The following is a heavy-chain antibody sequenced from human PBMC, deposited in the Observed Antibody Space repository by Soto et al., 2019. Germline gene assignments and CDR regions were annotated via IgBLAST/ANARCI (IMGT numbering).Heavy chain of an antibody. CDR2: ISSSSSTI. D-gene: IGHD3-3*01. Sequence: GGSLRLSCAASGFTFSSYSMNWVRQAPGKGLEWVSYISSSSSTIYYADSVKGRFTISRDNAKNSLYLQMNSLRDEDTAVYYCARDLYDFWSGYPTRAFDYWGQGTLVTVSS. J-gene: IGHJ4*02. CDR3: ARDLYDFWSGYPTRAFDY. V-gene: IGHV3-48*02. CDR1: GFTFSSYS.